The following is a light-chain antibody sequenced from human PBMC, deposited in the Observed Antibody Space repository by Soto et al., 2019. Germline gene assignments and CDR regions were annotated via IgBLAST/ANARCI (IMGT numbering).Light chain of an antibody. CDR1: QSVSSY. CDR2: DAS. J-gene: IGKJ2*01. Sequence: EIVLTQSPATLSLSPGERATLSCRASQSVSSYLAWYQQKPGQAPRLLIYDASNRATGIPARFSGSGSGTYFNITISSLEPEDFAVYYCQQRSNWSYTFGQGTKLEIK. V-gene: IGKV3-11*01. CDR3: QQRSNWSYT.